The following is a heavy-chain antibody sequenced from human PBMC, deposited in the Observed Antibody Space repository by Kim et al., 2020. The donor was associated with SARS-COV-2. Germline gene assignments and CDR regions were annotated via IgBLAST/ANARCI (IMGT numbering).Heavy chain of an antibody. J-gene: IGHJ6*02. CDR2: ISSNSNYI. D-gene: IGHD6-13*01. CDR1: GFTFSSYS. CDR3: AGIAAAGSPNYYYYGLDV. Sequence: GGSLRLSCAASGFTFSSYSINWVRQAPGKGLEWVSSISSNSNYIYYADSVKGRFTISRDNAKNSLYLQMNSLTAEDTAVYYCAGIAAAGSPNYYYYGLDVWGQGTTVTVSS. V-gene: IGHV3-21*01.